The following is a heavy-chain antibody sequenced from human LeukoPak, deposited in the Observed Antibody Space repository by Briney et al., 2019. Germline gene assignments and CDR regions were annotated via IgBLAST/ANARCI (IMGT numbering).Heavy chain of an antibody. CDR3: GRRAYATGWVSPYYFDS. CDR1: RFTLRSYG. V-gene: IGHV3-23*01. J-gene: IGHJ4*02. Sequence: QSGGSLRLSCTASRFTLRSYGISWVRQAPGKGLEWVSFVSGTGLSTYYADSVKGRFTTSRDNAKNLLYLQMNSLRAEDTAVYYCGRRAYATGWVSPYYFDSWGQGTLVTVSS. CDR2: VSGTGLST. D-gene: IGHD6-19*01.